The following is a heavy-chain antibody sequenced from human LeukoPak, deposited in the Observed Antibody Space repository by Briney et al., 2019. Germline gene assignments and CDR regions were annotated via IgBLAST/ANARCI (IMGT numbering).Heavy chain of an antibody. Sequence: ASVKVSCKASGGTFSSYAISWVRQAPGQGLEWMGIINPSGGSTSYAQKFQGRVTMTRDTSTSTVYMELSSLRSEDTAVYYCARGGPAATGDAFDIWGQGTMVTVSS. CDR1: GGTFSSYA. CDR2: INPSGGST. J-gene: IGHJ3*02. D-gene: IGHD2-2*01. V-gene: IGHV1-46*01. CDR3: ARGGPAATGDAFDI.